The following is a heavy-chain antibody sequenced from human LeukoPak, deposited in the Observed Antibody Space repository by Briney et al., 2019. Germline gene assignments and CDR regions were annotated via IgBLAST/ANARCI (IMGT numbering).Heavy chain of an antibody. CDR3: AREEGGEYYDSSGYYSDY. CDR2: INPNSGDT. CDR1: GGTFSSYA. D-gene: IGHD3-22*01. V-gene: IGHV1-18*01. J-gene: IGHJ4*02. Sequence: ASVKVSCKASGGTFSSYAISWVRQAPGQGLEWMGRINPNSGDTNYAQKLQGRVTMTTDTSTSTAYMELRSLRSDDTAVYYCAREEGGEYYDSSGYYSDYWGQGTLVTVSS.